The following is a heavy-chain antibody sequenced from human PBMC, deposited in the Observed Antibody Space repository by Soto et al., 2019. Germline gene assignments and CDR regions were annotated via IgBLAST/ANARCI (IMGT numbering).Heavy chain of an antibody. CDR1: GFSLSTGGVG. D-gene: IGHD3-3*01. CDR3: AHRMGKYGSWNGGYFDY. CDR2: IYWDDDK. V-gene: IGHV2-5*02. Sequence: ESGLTLVKPTQTLTLTCTFSGFSLSTGGVGVGWIRQPPGKALEWLAVIYWDDDKRFSPPLKSRLTITKDTSKNLVVLIMTNMDPVDSATYYCAHRMGKYGSWNGGYFDYWGQGVLVTVSS. J-gene: IGHJ4*02.